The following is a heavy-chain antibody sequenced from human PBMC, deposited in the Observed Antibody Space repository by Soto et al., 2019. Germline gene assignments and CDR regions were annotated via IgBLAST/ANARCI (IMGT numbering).Heavy chain of an antibody. Sequence: PGGSLRLSCAASGFTFSSYSMNWVRQAPGKGLEWVSSISSRSSYIYYADSVKGRFTISRDNAKNSLYLQMNSLRAEDTAVYYCARERVDIVSTIPWFDPWGQGTLVTVSS. CDR3: ARERVDIVSTIPWFDP. CDR2: ISSRSSYI. V-gene: IGHV3-21*01. CDR1: GFTFSSYS. J-gene: IGHJ5*02. D-gene: IGHD5-12*01.